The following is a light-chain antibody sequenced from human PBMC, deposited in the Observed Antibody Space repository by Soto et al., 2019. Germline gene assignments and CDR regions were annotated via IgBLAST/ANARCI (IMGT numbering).Light chain of an antibody. Sequence: EIVMTQPPLSLAVTPGELAYISCRSSQSLLRSNGYNYLDWYLQKPGQSPQLLIYLGSNRASGVPDKFSGSGSGTDFTLTISKVEAEDFALYYCQQYGSTPLTFGGGTKVDIK. J-gene: IGKJ4*01. CDR3: QQYGSTPLT. CDR2: LGS. V-gene: IGKV2-28*01. CDR1: QSLLRSNGYNY.